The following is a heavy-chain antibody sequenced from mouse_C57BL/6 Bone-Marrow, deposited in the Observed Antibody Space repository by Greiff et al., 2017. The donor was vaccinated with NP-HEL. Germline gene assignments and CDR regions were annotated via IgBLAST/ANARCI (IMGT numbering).Heavy chain of an antibody. CDR1: GYAFTNYL. D-gene: IGHD2-4*01. CDR2: INPGSGGT. Sequence: QVQLQQSGAELVRPGTSVKVSCKASGYAFTNYLIEWVKQRPGQGLEWIGVINPGSGGTNYNEKFKGKATLTADKSSSTAYMQISSLTSEDSAVYFCASHDYDGGYAMDYWGQGTSVTVSS. J-gene: IGHJ4*01. V-gene: IGHV1-54*01. CDR3: ASHDYDGGYAMDY.